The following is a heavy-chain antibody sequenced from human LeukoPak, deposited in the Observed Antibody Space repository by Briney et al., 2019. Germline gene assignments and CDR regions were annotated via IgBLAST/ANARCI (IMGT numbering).Heavy chain of an antibody. CDR3: ARGRITIFGTIRNWFDP. D-gene: IGHD3-3*01. V-gene: IGHV4-34*01. CDR1: GGSFSGYY. J-gene: IGHJ5*02. Sequence: PSETLSLTCAVYGGSFSGYYWSWIRQPPGKGLEWIGEINHSGSTNYNPSLKSRVTISVDTSKNQFSLKLSSVTAADTAVYYCARGRITIFGTIRNWFDPWGQGTLVTVSS. CDR2: INHSGST.